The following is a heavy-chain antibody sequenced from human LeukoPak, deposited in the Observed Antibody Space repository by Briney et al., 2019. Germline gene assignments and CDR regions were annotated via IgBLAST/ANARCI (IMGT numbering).Heavy chain of an antibody. CDR1: GFTFSSYS. V-gene: IGHV3-23*01. CDR3: ARGREKDVDAFDI. Sequence: GGSLRLSCAASGFTFSSYSMNWVRQAPGKGLEWVSAISGSGGSTYYADSVKGRFTISRDNSKNTLYLQMNSLRAEDTAVYYCARGREKDVDAFDIWGQGTMVTVSS. CDR2: ISGSGGST. D-gene: IGHD5-24*01. J-gene: IGHJ3*02.